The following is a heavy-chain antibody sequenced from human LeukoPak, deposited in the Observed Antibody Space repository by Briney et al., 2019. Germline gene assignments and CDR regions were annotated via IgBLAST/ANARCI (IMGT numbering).Heavy chain of an antibody. D-gene: IGHD6-13*01. CDR3: AKYSRPSSRVFDY. CDR2: IDTSGNT. CDR1: GFTFSSYP. J-gene: IGHJ4*02. V-gene: IGHV3-23*01. Sequence: PSGSLRLSCAGSGFTFSSYPMTWVREAPGKGLDWVSTIDTSGNTDYADSVTGRFTISRDNSKNTLFLQMNSLRADDTAVYFCAKYSRPSSRVFDYWGQGTLATV.